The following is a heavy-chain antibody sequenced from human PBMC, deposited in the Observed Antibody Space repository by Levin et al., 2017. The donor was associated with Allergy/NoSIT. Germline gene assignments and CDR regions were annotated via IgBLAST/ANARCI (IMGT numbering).Heavy chain of an antibody. Sequence: SETLSLTCAVYGGSFSGYYWSWIRQPPGKGLEWIGEINHSGSTNYNPSLKSRVTISVDTSKNQFSLKLSSVTAADTAVYYCARRATGLLLWFGENTNPLPQFDPWGQGTLVTVSS. J-gene: IGHJ5*02. CDR3: ARRATGLLLWFGENTNPLPQFDP. CDR1: GGSFSGYY. D-gene: IGHD3-10*01. CDR2: INHSGST. V-gene: IGHV4-34*01.